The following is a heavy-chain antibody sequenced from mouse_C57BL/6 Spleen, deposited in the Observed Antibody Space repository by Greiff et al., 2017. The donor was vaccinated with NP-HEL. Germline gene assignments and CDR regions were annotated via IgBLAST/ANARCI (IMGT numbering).Heavy chain of an antibody. CDR2: INPNNGGT. V-gene: IGHV1-26*01. CDR3: ARYPYYDYDLGFDY. CDR1: GYTFTDYY. J-gene: IGHJ2*01. D-gene: IGHD2-4*01. Sequence: EVQLQQSGPELVKPGASVKISCKASGYTFTDYYMNWVKQSHGKSLEWIGDINPNNGGTSYNQKFKGKATLTVDKSSSTAYMELRSLTSEDSAVYYCARYPYYDYDLGFDYWGQGTTLTVSS.